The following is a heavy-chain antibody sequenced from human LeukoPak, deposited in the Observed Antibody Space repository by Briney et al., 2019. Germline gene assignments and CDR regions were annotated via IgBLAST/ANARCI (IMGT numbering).Heavy chain of an antibody. Sequence: GGSLRLSCAASGFTFSSYAMSWVRQAPGKGLEWVSAISGSGGSTYYADSVKGRFTISRDNSKNTLYLQMNSLTSEDTAVYYCVRDGDTSVRGLNFDYWGQGTLVTVSS. CDR3: VRDGDTSVRGLNFDY. CDR1: GFTFSSYA. J-gene: IGHJ4*02. V-gene: IGHV3-23*01. CDR2: ISGSGGST. D-gene: IGHD3-10*01.